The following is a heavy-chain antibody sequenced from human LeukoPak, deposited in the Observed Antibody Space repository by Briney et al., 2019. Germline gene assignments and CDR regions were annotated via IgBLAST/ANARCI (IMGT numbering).Heavy chain of an antibody. CDR3: ARSDRTRYYYDSSGLFDY. D-gene: IGHD3-22*01. J-gene: IGHJ4*02. CDR2: IYSGGST. V-gene: IGHV3-66*01. CDR1: GFTVSSNY. Sequence: GGSLRLSCAASGFTVSSNYMSWVRQAPGKGLEWVSVIYSGGSTYYADSVKGRFTSSRDNSKNTLYLQMNSLRAEDTAVYYCARSDRTRYYYDSSGLFDYWGQGTLVTVSS.